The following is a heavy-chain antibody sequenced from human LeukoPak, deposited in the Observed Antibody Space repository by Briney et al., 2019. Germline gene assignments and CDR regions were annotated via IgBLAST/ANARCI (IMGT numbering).Heavy chain of an antibody. Sequence: SQTLSLTCTVSGGSISSGDYYWSWIRQPPGKGLEWIGYIYYSGSTNYNPSLKSRVTISVDTSKNQFSLKLSSVTAADTAVYYCASSMVRGRGAFDIWGQGTMVTVSS. V-gene: IGHV4-61*08. J-gene: IGHJ3*02. CDR2: IYYSGST. CDR3: ASSMVRGRGAFDI. CDR1: GGSISSGDYY. D-gene: IGHD3-10*01.